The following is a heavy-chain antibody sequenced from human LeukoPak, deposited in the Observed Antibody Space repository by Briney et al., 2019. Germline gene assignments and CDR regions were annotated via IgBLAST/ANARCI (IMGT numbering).Heavy chain of an antibody. CDR2: VRTRGETT. V-gene: IGHV3-48*03. CDR1: RFMFSNYA. CDR3: ARRGLPDFYY. J-gene: IGHJ4*02. Sequence: LSPSCVTSRFMFSNYATEWVRQAPGKGLEWISCVRTRGETTYCADSVKGRFSVSRDNAENSLYLQMNNLRVEDTAVYYCARRGLPDFYYWGQGTLVTVSS.